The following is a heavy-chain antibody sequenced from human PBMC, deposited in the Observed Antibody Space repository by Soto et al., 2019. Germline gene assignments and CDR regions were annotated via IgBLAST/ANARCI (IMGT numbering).Heavy chain of an antibody. V-gene: IGHV3-48*03. J-gene: IGHJ4*02. CDR3: AREELNCGGDCFAF. CDR2: IGTSETDT. Sequence: EVQLVESGGGLVQPGLSLRLSCAASGFTFSSYEFNWVRQAPGKGLEWISYIGTSETDTYYAGSVKGHFTVSRDNAKNSVYLQMSSLRAEDTAIYYCAREELNCGGDCFAFWGQGALVTVSS. D-gene: IGHD2-21*01. CDR1: GFTFSSYE.